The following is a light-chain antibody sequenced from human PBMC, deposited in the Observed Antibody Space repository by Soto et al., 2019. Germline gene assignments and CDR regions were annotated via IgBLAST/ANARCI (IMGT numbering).Light chain of an antibody. CDR3: QQSYSTPPDT. CDR1: QSISKY. V-gene: IGKV1-39*01. Sequence: DIQMTQSPSSLSASVGDRVTITCRASQSISKYLNWYQQKPGQAPNLLIYAASTLQSGVPSRFSGSGSGTDFXLXXXXXQPEDFATYYCQQSYSTPPDTFGQGTKLEIK. CDR2: AAS. J-gene: IGKJ2*01.